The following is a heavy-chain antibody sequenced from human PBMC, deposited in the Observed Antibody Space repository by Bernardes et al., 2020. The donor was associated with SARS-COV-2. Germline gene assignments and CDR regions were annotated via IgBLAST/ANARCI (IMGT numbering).Heavy chain of an antibody. CDR3: AIPPTNYDRYGMDV. D-gene: IGHD3-22*01. J-gene: IGHJ6*02. Sequence: ASVKVSCKASGYTFTGYYMHWVRQAPGQGLEWMGWINPNSGGTNYAQKFQGRVTMTRDTSISTAYMELSSLRSDDTAVYYCAIPPTNYDRYGMDVWGQGTTVTVSS. CDR1: GYTFTGYY. CDR2: INPNSGGT. V-gene: IGHV1-2*02.